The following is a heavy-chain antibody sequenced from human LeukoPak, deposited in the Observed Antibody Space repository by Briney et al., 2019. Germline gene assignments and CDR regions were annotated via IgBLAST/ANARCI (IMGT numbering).Heavy chain of an antibody. CDR1: GFTFSSYA. D-gene: IGHD6-13*01. CDR3: AKDGHTSSWYGYFQN. CDR2: ISVNGAAT. J-gene: IGHJ1*01. V-gene: IGHV3-23*01. Sequence: GGSLRLSCAASGFTFSSYAMSWVRQAPGKGLEWVSGISVNGAATYYADSVKGRFTISRDNSKNTLYLQMNSLRAEDTAVYYCAKDGHTSSWYGYFQNWGQGTLVTVSS.